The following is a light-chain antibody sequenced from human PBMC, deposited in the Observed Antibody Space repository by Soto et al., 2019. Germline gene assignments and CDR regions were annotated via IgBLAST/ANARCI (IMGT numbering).Light chain of an antibody. CDR1: QSIGSW. V-gene: IGKV1-5*03. CDR2: KAS. CDR3: QQYNSWWT. Sequence: DIQMTQSPSTLSASVGDRVTITCRASQSIGSWLAWYQQKPGKAPKLLIYKASSLESGVPSRFSGSGSGTEFTLTISSLQPDDFATYYCQQYNSWWTFGQGTKLEIK. J-gene: IGKJ2*02.